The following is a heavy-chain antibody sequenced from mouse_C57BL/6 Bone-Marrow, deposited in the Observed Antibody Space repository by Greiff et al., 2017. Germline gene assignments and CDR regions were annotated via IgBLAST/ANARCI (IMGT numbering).Heavy chain of an antibody. J-gene: IGHJ1*03. CDR2: INYDGSST. CDR1: GFTFSDYY. CDR3: ARDLGYGSSYGYFDV. V-gene: IGHV5-16*01. D-gene: IGHD1-1*01. Sequence: DVKLVESEGGLVQPGSSMKLSCTASGFTFSDYYMAWVRQVPEKGLEWVANINYDGSSTYYLDSLKSRFIISRDNAKNILYLQMSSLKSEDTATYYCARDLGYGSSYGYFDVWGTGTTVTVSS.